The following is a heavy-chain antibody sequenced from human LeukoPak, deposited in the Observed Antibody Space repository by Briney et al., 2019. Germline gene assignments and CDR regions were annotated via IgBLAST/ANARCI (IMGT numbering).Heavy chain of an antibody. D-gene: IGHD5-18*01. Sequence: SVKVSCKASGYTFTSYDINWVRQATGQGLEWMGWMSPNSGNTGYAQKFQGRVTMTRNTSISTAYMELSSLRSEDTAAYYCARSSVDTAMVALVHWFDPWGQGTLVTVSS. CDR1: GYTFTSYD. CDR3: ARSSVDTAMVALVHWFDP. CDR2: MSPNSGNT. J-gene: IGHJ5*02. V-gene: IGHV1-8*01.